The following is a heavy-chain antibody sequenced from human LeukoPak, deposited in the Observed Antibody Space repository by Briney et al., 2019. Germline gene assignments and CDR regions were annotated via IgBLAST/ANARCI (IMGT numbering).Heavy chain of an antibody. Sequence: PSETLSLTCTVSGGSISSGGYYWSWIRQHPGKGLEWIGYIYYSGSTYYNPSLKSRVTISVDTSKNQFSLKLSSVTAADTAVYYCARTTSDSSSWHFDYWGQGTLVTVSS. CDR2: IYYSGST. V-gene: IGHV4-31*03. CDR1: GGSISSGGYY. D-gene: IGHD6-13*01. J-gene: IGHJ4*02. CDR3: ARTTSDSSSWHFDY.